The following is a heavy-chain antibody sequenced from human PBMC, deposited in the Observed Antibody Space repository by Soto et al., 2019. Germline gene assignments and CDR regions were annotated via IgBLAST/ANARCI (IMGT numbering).Heavy chain of an antibody. D-gene: IGHD3-3*01. V-gene: IGHV1-8*01. Sequence: ASVKVSCKASGYTFTSYDINWVRQATGQGLEWMGWMNPNSGNTGYAQKFQGRVTMTRNTSISTAYMELSSLRSEDTAVYYCAREDFWSGRYYYYYMDVWGKGTTVTVSS. J-gene: IGHJ6*03. CDR1: GYTFTSYD. CDR3: AREDFWSGRYYYYYMDV. CDR2: MNPNSGNT.